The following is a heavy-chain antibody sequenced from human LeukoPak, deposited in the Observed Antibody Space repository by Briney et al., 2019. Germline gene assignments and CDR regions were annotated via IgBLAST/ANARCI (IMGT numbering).Heavy chain of an antibody. CDR2: ISTTATTI. D-gene: IGHD3-16*02. V-gene: IGHV3-11*01. Sequence: GGSLRLSCAASGFTFSDYYMSWIRQAPGKGLEWVSYISTTATTIYYADSVRGRFTISRDNAKNSLYLQMNSLRAEDTAVYYCARDVGSYVWGSYRLDYWGQGTLVTVSS. CDR1: GFTFSDYY. CDR3: ARDVGSYVWGSYRLDY. J-gene: IGHJ4*02.